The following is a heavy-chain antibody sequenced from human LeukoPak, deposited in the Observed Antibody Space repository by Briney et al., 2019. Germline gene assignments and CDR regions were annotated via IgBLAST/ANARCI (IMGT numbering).Heavy chain of an antibody. J-gene: IGHJ4*02. CDR2: ISSTSSTI. CDR3: ARVYDFWSGSAPYYFDY. Sequence: PGGSLRLSCAASGFTFSTYSMNWVRQTPGKGLEWVSYISSTSSTILYADSVKGRLTISRDNAKNSLYLQMNSLRAEDTAVYYCARVYDFWSGSAPYYFDYWGQGTLVTVSS. D-gene: IGHD3-3*01. CDR1: GFTFSTYS. V-gene: IGHV3-48*04.